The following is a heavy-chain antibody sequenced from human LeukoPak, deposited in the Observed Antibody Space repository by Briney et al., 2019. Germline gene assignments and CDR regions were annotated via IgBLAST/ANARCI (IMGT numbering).Heavy chain of an antibody. CDR3: AELGITMIGGV. D-gene: IGHD3-10*02. J-gene: IGHJ6*04. Sequence: GGSLRLSCAASGFTFSSYWMSWVRQAPGKGLEWVANIKQDGSEKYYVDSVKGRFTISRDDAKNSLYLQMNSLRAEDTAVYYCAELGITMIGGVWGKGTTVTISS. CDR1: GFTFSSYW. V-gene: IGHV3-7*01. CDR2: IKQDGSEK.